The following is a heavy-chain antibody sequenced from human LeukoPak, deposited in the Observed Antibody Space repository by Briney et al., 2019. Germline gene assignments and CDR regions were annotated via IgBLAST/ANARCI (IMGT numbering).Heavy chain of an antibody. J-gene: IGHJ6*03. V-gene: IGHV4-59*01. CDR2: IYYTGGT. CDR1: GGSISSYY. Sequence: SETLSLTCTVSGGSISSYYWSWIRQPPGKGLEGFGYIYYTGGTTYNPSLKNRVTISVDTSKIQFSLMLSYVTAADTAVYYCARVSSGYYSFYYYYMDVWGKGTTVTVSS. D-gene: IGHD3-22*01. CDR3: ARVSSGYYSFYYYYMDV.